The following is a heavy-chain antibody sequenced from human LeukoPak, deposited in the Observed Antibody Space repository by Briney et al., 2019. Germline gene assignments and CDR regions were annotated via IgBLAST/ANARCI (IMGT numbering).Heavy chain of an antibody. Sequence: SETLSLTCTVSGASISSYYWSWIRQPPGKGLEWIGFIYTSGSTNYNPSLKSRVTISVDTSKNQFTSKNQFSLKLTSVTAADTAVYYCARHYSGSYSPFNYWGQGTLVTVSS. CDR1: GASISSYY. CDR3: ARHYSGSYSPFNY. J-gene: IGHJ4*02. CDR2: IYTSGST. D-gene: IGHD1-26*01. V-gene: IGHV4-4*09.